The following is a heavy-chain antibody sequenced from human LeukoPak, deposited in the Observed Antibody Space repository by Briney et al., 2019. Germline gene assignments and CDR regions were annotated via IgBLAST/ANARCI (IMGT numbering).Heavy chain of an antibody. D-gene: IGHD3-10*01. J-gene: IGHJ4*02. V-gene: IGHV3-23*01. CDR2: ISGSGGST. CDR1: GFTFISYA. CDR3: ARIIYYYNSRSYGAPYYFHY. Sequence: GGSLRLSCAASGFTFISYAMSWVRQAPGKGLEWVSAISGSGGSTYYADSVKGRFTISRDNSKNTLYLQMNSLRAADTAVYYCARIIYYYNSRSYGAPYYFHYWGQRTLVTVSS.